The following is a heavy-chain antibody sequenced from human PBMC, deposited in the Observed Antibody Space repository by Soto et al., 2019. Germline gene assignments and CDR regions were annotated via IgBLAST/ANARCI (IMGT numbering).Heavy chain of an antibody. J-gene: IGHJ4*02. Sequence: GGSLRLSCAASGFTLSTYAMHWVRQAPGKGLEWVAVISYDGTKKFYADSVKGRFTVSRDNSKNILYLQMNSLRTEDTAVYYCASSLVVAAAFGYWGQGTLVTVSS. CDR1: GFTLSTYA. CDR3: ASSLVVAAAFGY. CDR2: ISYDGTKK. V-gene: IGHV3-30*14. D-gene: IGHD2-15*01.